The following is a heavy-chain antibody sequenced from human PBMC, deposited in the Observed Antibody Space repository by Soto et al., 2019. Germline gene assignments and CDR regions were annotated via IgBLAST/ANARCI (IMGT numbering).Heavy chain of an antibody. J-gene: IGHJ3*02. V-gene: IGHV3-49*03. D-gene: IGHD3-22*01. CDR1: GFAFGDYA. CDR3: TRDIAQAYYYDSSGYPQDAFDI. CDR2: IRSKAYGGTT. Sequence: PGGSLRLSCTASGFAFGDYAMSWFRQAPGKGLEWVGFIRSKAYGGTTEYAASVKGRFTISRDDSKSIAYLQMNSLKTEDTAVYYCTRDIAQAYYYDSSGYPQDAFDIWGQGTMVTVSS.